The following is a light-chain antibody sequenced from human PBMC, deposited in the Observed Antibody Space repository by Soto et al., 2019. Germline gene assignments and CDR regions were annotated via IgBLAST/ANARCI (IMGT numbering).Light chain of an antibody. Sequence: DIQMTQSASTLSACVGDRVTITCRASQSISSWLAWYQQKPGKAPKLLIYKASSLESGVPSRFSGSGSGTEFTLTISSLQPDDFATYYCQQYNSYSTFGQGTKVEIK. CDR3: QQYNSYST. CDR1: QSISSW. CDR2: KAS. J-gene: IGKJ1*01. V-gene: IGKV1-5*03.